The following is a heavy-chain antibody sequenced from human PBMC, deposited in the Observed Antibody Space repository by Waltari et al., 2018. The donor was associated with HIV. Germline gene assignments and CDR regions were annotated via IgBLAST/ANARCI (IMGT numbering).Heavy chain of an antibody. Sequence: QVQLVESGGGVVQPGRSLRLSCAASGFTFSSYGMHWVRPAPGKGLEWVAVISYDGSNKYYADSVKGRFTISRDNSKNTLYLQMNSLRAEDTAVYYCAKEQYYYDSSGPGDYWGQGTLVTVSS. CDR2: ISYDGSNK. V-gene: IGHV3-30*18. J-gene: IGHJ4*02. CDR1: GFTFSSYG. CDR3: AKEQYYYDSSGPGDY. D-gene: IGHD3-22*01.